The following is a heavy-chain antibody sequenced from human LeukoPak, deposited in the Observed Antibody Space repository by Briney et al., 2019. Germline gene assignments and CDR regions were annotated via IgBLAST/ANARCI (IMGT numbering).Heavy chain of an antibody. Sequence: GGSLRLSCAASGFTFSSYDIHWVRQATGKGLEWVSGIGTAGEIYYPGSVKGRFTISRENAKNSLYLQMNSLRAEDTAVYYCARAGGYSYGFHYYYYMDVWGKGTTVTVSS. V-gene: IGHV3-13*01. J-gene: IGHJ6*03. CDR2: IGTAGEI. CDR1: GFTFSSYD. CDR3: ARAGGYSYGFHYYYYMDV. D-gene: IGHD5-18*01.